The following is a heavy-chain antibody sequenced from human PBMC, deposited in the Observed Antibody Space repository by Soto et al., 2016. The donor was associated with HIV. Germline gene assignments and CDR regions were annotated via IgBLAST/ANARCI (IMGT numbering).Heavy chain of an antibody. CDR1: GYTVTKYG. CDR2: ISAYNGNT. J-gene: IGHJ3*01. CDR3: ATFLRGGAFDV. D-gene: IGHD3-3*01. V-gene: IGHV1-18*01. Sequence: QVQLMQSGAEVKKPGASVKVSCRASGYTVTKYGFTWVRQAPGQGLEWMGWISAYNGNTNYAQNLQGRVTMTADKSTSTASLELRSLRSDDTAVYYCATFLRGGAFDVWAKGHWSPFLQ.